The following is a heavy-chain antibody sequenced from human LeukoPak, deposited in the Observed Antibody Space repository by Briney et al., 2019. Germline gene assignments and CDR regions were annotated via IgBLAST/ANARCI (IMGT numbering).Heavy chain of an antibody. Sequence: GGSLRLSCAASGFSVNTNYMTWVRQAPGKGLEWVSVLYSGGGAYYADSVKDRFTISRDYSQNTLLLEMNSLRAEDTALYYCARGKTSDDIIEDAFDIWGQGTMVAVSS. J-gene: IGHJ3*02. D-gene: IGHD3-9*01. CDR2: LYSGGGA. CDR3: ARGKTSDDIIEDAFDI. V-gene: IGHV3-66*01. CDR1: GFSVNTNY.